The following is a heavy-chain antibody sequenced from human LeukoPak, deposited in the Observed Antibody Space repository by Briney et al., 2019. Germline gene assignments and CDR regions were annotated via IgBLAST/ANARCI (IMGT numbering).Heavy chain of an antibody. CDR1: GFTVITND. Sequence: PPGGSLRLSCAASGFTVITNDMTWVRQAPGKGLEWVSVLYSDGNTKYADSVRGRFTISRDNSKNTLYLQMNSLRAEDTAVYYCARSSGSLPGYYYMDVWGKGTTVTVSS. J-gene: IGHJ6*03. CDR2: LYSDGNT. D-gene: IGHD1-26*01. V-gene: IGHV3-53*01. CDR3: ARSSGSLPGYYYMDV.